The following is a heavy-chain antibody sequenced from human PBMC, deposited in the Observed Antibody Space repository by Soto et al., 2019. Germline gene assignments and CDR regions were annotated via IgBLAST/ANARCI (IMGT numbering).Heavy chain of an antibody. Sequence: EVQLLESGGGLVQPGGSLRLSCAASGFTFSSYAMSWVRQAPGKGLEWVSALSGSGVTTYYADSVKGRFTISRDNSKNTLYPQMNSLRAEDTAVYYCAKGRGSYYHFDSWGQGTLVTVSS. CDR1: GFTFSSYA. V-gene: IGHV3-23*01. CDR2: LSGSGVTT. CDR3: AKGRGSYYHFDS. J-gene: IGHJ4*02. D-gene: IGHD1-26*01.